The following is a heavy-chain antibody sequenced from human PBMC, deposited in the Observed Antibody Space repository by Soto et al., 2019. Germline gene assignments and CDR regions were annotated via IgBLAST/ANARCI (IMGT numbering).Heavy chain of an antibody. Sequence: SVKVSCKASGGTFSSYTISWVRQAPGQGLEWMGRIIPILGIANYAQKFQGRVTITADKSTSTAYMELSSLRSEDTAVYYCASGNYSPSYYYYYMDVWGKGTTVTVSS. CDR2: IIPILGIA. CDR3: ASGNYSPSYYYYYMDV. V-gene: IGHV1-69*02. CDR1: GGTFSSYT. D-gene: IGHD4-4*01. J-gene: IGHJ6*03.